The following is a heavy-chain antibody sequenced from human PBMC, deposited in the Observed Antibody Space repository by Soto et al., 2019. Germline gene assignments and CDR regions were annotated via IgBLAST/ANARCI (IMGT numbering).Heavy chain of an antibody. CDR2: IYSGGGT. D-gene: IGHD6-19*01. V-gene: IGHV3-53*04. Sequence: GSLRLSCAASGFTVSSNYMSWVRQAPGKGLEWVSVIYSGGGTYYADSVKGRFTISRHNSKNTLYLQMNSLRAEDTAVYYCARQGGSGWYAGAFDIWGQGTMVTVSS. J-gene: IGHJ3*02. CDR3: ARQGGSGWYAGAFDI. CDR1: GFTVSSNY.